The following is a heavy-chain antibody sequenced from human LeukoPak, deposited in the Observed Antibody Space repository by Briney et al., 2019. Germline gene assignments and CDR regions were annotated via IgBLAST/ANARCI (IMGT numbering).Heavy chain of an antibody. J-gene: IGHJ4*02. Sequence: GGSLRLSCAASGFTFSSYAMHLVRQAPGKGLEYVSAISSNGGSTYYANSVKSRFTISRDNSKNTLYLQMGSLRAEDMAVYYCARGDGYGPFDYWGQGTLVTVSS. D-gene: IGHD4-17*01. V-gene: IGHV3-64*01. CDR3: ARGDGYGPFDY. CDR1: GFTFSSYA. CDR2: ISSNGGST.